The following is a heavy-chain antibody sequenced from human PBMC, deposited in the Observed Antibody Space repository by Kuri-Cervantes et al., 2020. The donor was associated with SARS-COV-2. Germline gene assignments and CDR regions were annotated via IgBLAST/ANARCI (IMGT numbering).Heavy chain of an antibody. Sequence: ASVKVSCKASGYTFTSYGISWVRQAPGQGLEWMGWINTNTGNPTYAQGFTGRFVFSLDTSVSTAYLQISSLKAEDTAVYYCARDGLRYYDSSGYGDYWGQGTLVTVSS. D-gene: IGHD3-22*01. CDR3: ARDGLRYYDSSGYGDY. CDR2: INTNTGNP. J-gene: IGHJ4*02. CDR1: GYTFTSYG. V-gene: IGHV7-4-1*02.